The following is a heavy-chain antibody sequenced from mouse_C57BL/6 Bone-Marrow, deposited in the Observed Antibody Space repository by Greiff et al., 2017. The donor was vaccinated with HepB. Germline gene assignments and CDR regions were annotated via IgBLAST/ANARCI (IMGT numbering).Heavy chain of an antibody. CDR2: IHPSDSDT. CDR1: GYTFTSYW. D-gene: IGHD1-1*01. Sequence: VQLQQPGAELVKPGASVKVSCKASGYTFTSYWMHWVKQRPGQGLEWIGRIHPSDSDTNYNQKVKGKATLTVDKSSSTAYMQLSSLTSEDSAVYYCAATVVAPYYFDYWGQGTTLTVSS. J-gene: IGHJ2*01. V-gene: IGHV1-74*01. CDR3: AATVVAPYYFDY.